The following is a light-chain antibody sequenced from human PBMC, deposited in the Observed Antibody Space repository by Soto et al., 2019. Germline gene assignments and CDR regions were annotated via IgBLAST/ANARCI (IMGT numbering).Light chain of an antibody. Sequence: QSALTQPASVPGSPGQSITISCTGASSDVGNYNYVSWYQQHPGKAPKLIIYDVSNRPSGVSNRFSGSKSGNTASLTISGLQAEDEADYYCSSYTSSTTLYVFGTGTKVTVL. V-gene: IGLV2-14*03. J-gene: IGLJ1*01. CDR3: SSYTSSTTLYV. CDR2: DVS. CDR1: SSDVGNYNY.